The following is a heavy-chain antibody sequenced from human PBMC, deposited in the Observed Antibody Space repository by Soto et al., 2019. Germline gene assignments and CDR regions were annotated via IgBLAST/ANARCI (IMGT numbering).Heavy chain of an antibody. J-gene: IGHJ3*02. V-gene: IGHV3-23*01. CDR3: AKGGVYDSSGYDAFDI. Sequence: GSLRLSCAASGFTFSSYAMSWVRQAPGKGLEWVSAISGSGGSTYYADSVKGRFTISRDNSKNTLYLQMNSLRAEDTAVYYCAKGGVYDSSGYDAFDIWGQGTMVTVSS. CDR1: GFTFSSYA. D-gene: IGHD3-22*01. CDR2: ISGSGGST.